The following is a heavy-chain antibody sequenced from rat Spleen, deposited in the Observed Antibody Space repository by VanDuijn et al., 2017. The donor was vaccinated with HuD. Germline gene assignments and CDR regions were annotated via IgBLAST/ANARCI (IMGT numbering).Heavy chain of an antibody. J-gene: IGHJ4*01. CDR1: GFTDSNYV. Sequence: EVQLVESGGGLVQPGRSLKVSCAASGFTDSNYVMAWVRQAPKKGLEWVATISYDGSSTYYRDSVKGRFTISRDNAKSTLYLQMDSLRSEDTATYYGARHNSGYGVMDAWGQGASVTVSS. CDR2: ISYDGSST. CDR3: ARHNSGYGVMDA. V-gene: IGHV5-7*01. D-gene: IGHD4-3*01.